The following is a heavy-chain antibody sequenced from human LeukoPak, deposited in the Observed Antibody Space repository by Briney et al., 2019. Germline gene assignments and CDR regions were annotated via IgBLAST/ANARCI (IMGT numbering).Heavy chain of an antibody. CDR1: GGSFSGYY. Sequence: SETLSLTCAVYGGSFSGYYWSWIRQPPGKGLEWIGEINHSGSTNYNTSLKSRVTISVDTSKNQFSLKLSSVTAADTAVYYCARGDHYCSGGSCYHGVLDYWGQGTLVTVSS. D-gene: IGHD2-15*01. J-gene: IGHJ4*02. CDR3: ARGDHYCSGGSCYHGVLDY. CDR2: INHSGST. V-gene: IGHV4-34*01.